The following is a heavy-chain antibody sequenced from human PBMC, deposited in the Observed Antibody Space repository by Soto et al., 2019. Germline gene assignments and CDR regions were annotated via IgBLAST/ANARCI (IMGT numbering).Heavy chain of an antibody. J-gene: IGHJ6*02. V-gene: IGHV1-69*06. Sequence: GASVKVSCKASGGTFSSYAISWVRQAPGQGLEWMGGIIPIFGTANYAQKFQGRVTITADKSTSTAYIELSSLRSEDTAVYYCARGDMITFGGAGDYYYYGMDVWGQGTTVTVSS. D-gene: IGHD3-16*01. CDR1: GGTFSSYA. CDR2: IIPIFGTA. CDR3: ARGDMITFGGAGDYYYYGMDV.